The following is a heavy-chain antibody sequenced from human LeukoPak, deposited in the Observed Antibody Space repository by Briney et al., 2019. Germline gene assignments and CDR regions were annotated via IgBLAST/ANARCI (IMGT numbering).Heavy chain of an antibody. CDR2: ILPIFRMT. CDR3: AICSSTWSGDRPDS. V-gene: IGHV1-69*01. D-gene: IGHD2-2*01. Sequence: ASVKVSCKASGGAFRNYPISWVRQAPGQGLEWMGGILPIFRMTNYAEKFQGRVTITADESTTTAYLELNSLRSEDTAVYYCAICSSTWSGDRPDSWGQGSLVTVSS. CDR1: GGAFRNYP. J-gene: IGHJ4*02.